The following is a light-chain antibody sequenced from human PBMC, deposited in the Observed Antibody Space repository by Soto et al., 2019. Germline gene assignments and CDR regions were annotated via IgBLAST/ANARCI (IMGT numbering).Light chain of an antibody. CDR3: QQANSFPLT. V-gene: IGKV1-12*01. J-gene: IGKJ4*01. Sequence: MQISLVPSSVNESVGDRFTITCRASQGISSWLAWYQQKPGKAPKLLIYAASSLQSGVPSRFSGSGSGTDFTLTISSLQPEDFAIYYCQQANSFPLTFGGGTKVDIK. CDR1: QGISSW. CDR2: AAS.